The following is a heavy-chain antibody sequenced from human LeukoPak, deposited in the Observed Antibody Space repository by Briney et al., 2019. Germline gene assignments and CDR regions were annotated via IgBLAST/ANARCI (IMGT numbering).Heavy chain of an antibody. CDR2: IFHSGNI. V-gene: IGHV4-59*08. J-gene: IGHJ6*03. Sequence: SETLSLTCTVSGGSISSYYWSWIRQPPGKGLEWIGFIFHSGNINYSPSLNSRVAISLDRSKNQFSLKVTSVTAADTAVYYCARIYCGGDCRGYHYHYYMDVWGKGTTVTISS. D-gene: IGHD2-21*02. CDR3: ARIYCGGDCRGYHYHYYMDV. CDR1: GGSISSYY.